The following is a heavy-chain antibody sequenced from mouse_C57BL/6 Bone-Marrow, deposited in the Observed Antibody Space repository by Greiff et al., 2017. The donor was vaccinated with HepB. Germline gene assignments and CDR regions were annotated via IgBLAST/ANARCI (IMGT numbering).Heavy chain of an antibody. V-gene: IGHV1-50*01. D-gene: IGHD1-3*01. CDR1: GYTFTSYW. J-gene: IGHJ2*01. CDR2: IDPSDSYT. CDR3: ARCLND. Sequence: QVHVKQPGAELVKPGASVKLSCKASGYTFTSYWMQWVKQRPGQGLEWIGEIDPSDSYTNYNQKFKGKATLTVDTSSSTAYMQLSSLTSEDSAVYYCARCLNDWGQGTTLTVSS.